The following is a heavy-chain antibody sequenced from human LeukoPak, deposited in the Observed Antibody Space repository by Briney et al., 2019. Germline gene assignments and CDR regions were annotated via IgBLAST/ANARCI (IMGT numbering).Heavy chain of an antibody. J-gene: IGHJ4*02. CDR1: GGSIRSSDYY. CDR3: ARGRGLWYYYDSSGYRQYYFDY. D-gene: IGHD3-22*01. V-gene: IGHV4-39*07. CDR2: INRSGST. Sequence: SETLSLTCTVSGGSIRSSDYYWGWIRQPPGKGLEWIGEINRSGSTNYNPSLKSRVTISVDTSKNQFSLKLSSVTAAGTAVYYCARGRGLWYYYDSSGYRQYYFDYWGQGTLVTVSS.